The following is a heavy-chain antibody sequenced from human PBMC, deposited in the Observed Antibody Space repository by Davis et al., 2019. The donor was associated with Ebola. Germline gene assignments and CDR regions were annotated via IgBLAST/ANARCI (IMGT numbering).Heavy chain of an antibody. Sequence: GESLKISCAASGFTFSSYGMHWVRRAPGKGLEWVAVISYDGSNKYYADSVKGRFTISRDNSKNTLYLQMNSLRAEDTAVYYCSKDYDSSGSYLDYWGQGTLVTVSS. J-gene: IGHJ4*02. D-gene: IGHD3-10*01. CDR3: SKDYDSSGSYLDY. CDR2: ISYDGSNK. V-gene: IGHV3-30*18. CDR1: GFTFSSYG.